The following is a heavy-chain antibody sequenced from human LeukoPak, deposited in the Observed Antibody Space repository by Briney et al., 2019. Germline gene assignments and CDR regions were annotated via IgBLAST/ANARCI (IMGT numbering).Heavy chain of an antibody. J-gene: IGHJ4*02. V-gene: IGHV3-23*01. CDR3: AKADRGWGVITKD. D-gene: IGHD3-10*01. CDR1: GFTFSTYA. CDR2: IGGSGDFT. Sequence: GGSLRLSGAASGFTFSTYAMSWVRQAPGKGLEWVSAIGGSGDFTYYAEYVRGRFTISRDNSKKTLYLQMNSLRAEDTAVYYCAKADRGWGVITKDWGQGTLVTVSS.